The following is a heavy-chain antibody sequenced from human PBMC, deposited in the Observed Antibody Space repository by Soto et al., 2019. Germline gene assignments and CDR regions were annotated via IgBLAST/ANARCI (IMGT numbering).Heavy chain of an antibody. Sequence: SGPTLVNPTQTLTLTCTFSGFSLSTSGMSVTWIRQPPGKALEWLAVIDWDDDKFYNTSLKTRFTISKDTSKNQVVLTMTNMDPVDTATYYCARIQTSYDVLTGYVVYYGMDVWGQGTTVTVSS. V-gene: IGHV2-70*01. J-gene: IGHJ6*02. CDR1: GFSLSTSGMS. CDR2: IDWDDDK. CDR3: ARIQTSYDVLTGYVVYYGMDV. D-gene: IGHD3-9*01.